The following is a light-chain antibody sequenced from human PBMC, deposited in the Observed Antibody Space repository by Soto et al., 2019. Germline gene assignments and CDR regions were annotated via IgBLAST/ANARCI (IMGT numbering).Light chain of an antibody. Sequence: QSVLTHPASVSGSPGQSITISCTGTSSDIGGYNYVSWYQQHPGKAPKLMISEVSNRPSGVSNRFSGSKSGNTASLTISGLQTEDEADYYCCSYTTTSTPFVFGTGTKV. CDR1: SSDIGGYNY. CDR3: CSYTTTSTPFV. CDR2: EVS. J-gene: IGLJ1*01. V-gene: IGLV2-14*01.